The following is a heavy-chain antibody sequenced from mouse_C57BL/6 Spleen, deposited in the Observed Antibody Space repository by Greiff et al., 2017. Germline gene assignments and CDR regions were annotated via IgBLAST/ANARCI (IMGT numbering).Heavy chain of an antibody. CDR3: ARAYYSNYPLGYFDV. Sequence: QVQLQQSGPELVKPGASVKISCKASGYAFSSSWMNWVKQRPGKGLEWIGRIYPGDGDTNYNGKFKGKATLTADKSSSTAYMQLSSLTSEDSAVYFCARAYYSNYPLGYFDVWGTGTTVTVSS. J-gene: IGHJ1*03. V-gene: IGHV1-82*01. CDR2: IYPGDGDT. D-gene: IGHD2-5*01. CDR1: GYAFSSSW.